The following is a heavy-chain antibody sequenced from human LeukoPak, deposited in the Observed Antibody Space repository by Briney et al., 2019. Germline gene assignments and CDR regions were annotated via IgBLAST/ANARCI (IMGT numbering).Heavy chain of an antibody. D-gene: IGHD7-27*01. V-gene: IGHV1-46*01. CDR1: GYTFTSNY. CDR3: AKEPGDYYYYMDV. CDR2: ISPSGGST. J-gene: IGHJ6*03. Sequence: ASVKVSCKAFGYTFTSNYMHWVRQAPGQGPEWMGVISPSGGSTTYAQKFQGRVTLTRDMSTSTDYLELSSLRSEDTAVYYCAKEPGDYYYYMDVWGKGPRSPSP.